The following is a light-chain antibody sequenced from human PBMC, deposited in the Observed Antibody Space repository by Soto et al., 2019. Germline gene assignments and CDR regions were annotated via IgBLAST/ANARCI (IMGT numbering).Light chain of an antibody. J-gene: IGKJ4*01. CDR2: AAS. CDR1: QGIRND. V-gene: IGKV1-6*01. Sequence: AIQMTQSPSSLSASVGDRVTITCRASQGIRNDLGWYQQKPGKAPKLLIYAASSLQSGVPSRFSGSGSGTEFTLTISSLQPDDFAVYYCQQYNNWPPLTFGGGTKVDNK. CDR3: QQYNNWPPLT.